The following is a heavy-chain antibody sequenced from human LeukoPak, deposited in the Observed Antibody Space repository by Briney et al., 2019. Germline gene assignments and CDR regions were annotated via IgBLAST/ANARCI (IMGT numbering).Heavy chain of an antibody. CDR3: ARDGFGESYDY. D-gene: IGHD3-10*01. Sequence: GALRLSCAASGFTFSSYEMNWVRQAPGKGLEWVSYISSSGSTIYYADSAKGRFTISRDNAKNSLYLQMNSLRAEDTAVYYCARDGFGESYDYWGQGTLVTVSS. CDR1: GFTFSSYE. CDR2: ISSSGSTI. J-gene: IGHJ4*02. V-gene: IGHV3-48*03.